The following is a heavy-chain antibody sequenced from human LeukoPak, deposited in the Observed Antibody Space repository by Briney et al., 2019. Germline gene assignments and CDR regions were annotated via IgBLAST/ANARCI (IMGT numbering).Heavy chain of an antibody. V-gene: IGHV3-49*03. CDR3: TRFVPVIAAAGTIDY. CDR2: IRSKAYGGTT. Sequence: GGSPRLSCTASGFTFGDYAMSWFRQAPGKGLEWVGFIRSKAYGGTTEYAASVKGRFTISRDDSKSIAYLQMNSLKTEDTAVYYCTRFVPVIAAAGTIDYWGQGTLVTVSS. CDR1: GFTFGDYA. D-gene: IGHD6-13*01. J-gene: IGHJ4*02.